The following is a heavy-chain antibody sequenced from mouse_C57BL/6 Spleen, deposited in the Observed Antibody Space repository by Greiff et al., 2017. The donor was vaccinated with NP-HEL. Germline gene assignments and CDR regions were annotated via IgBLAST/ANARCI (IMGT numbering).Heavy chain of an antibody. CDR1: GYTFTGYW. CDR3: ASEREFDY. Sequence: VQLQQSGAELMKPGASVKLSCKATGYTFTGYWIEWVKQRPGHGLEWIGEVLPGRGSTNYNEKFKGKATFTADTSSNTAYMRLSSLTTEDSAIYYCASEREFDYWGQGTTLTVSS. V-gene: IGHV1-9*01. CDR2: VLPGRGST. J-gene: IGHJ2*01.